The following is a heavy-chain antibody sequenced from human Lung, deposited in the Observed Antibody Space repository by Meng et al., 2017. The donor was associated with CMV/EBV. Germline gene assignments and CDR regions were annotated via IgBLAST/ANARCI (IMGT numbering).Heavy chain of an antibody. V-gene: IGHV4-34*01. CDR1: GGSLSGYF. CDR3: ARVSCSSTSCYDY. D-gene: IGHD2-2*01. Sequence: SXTLSLXCAVHGGSLSGYFWAYLRLPPGKGLEWIGEINFSGNTYYNPSLKSRVTISVDTSKNQFSLKLSSVTAADTAVYYCARVSCSSTSCYDYWGQGTLVTFSS. CDR2: INFSGNT. J-gene: IGHJ4*02.